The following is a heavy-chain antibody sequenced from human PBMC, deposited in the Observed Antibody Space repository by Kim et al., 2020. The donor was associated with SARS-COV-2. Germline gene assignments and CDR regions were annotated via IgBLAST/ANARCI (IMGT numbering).Heavy chain of an antibody. D-gene: IGHD6-19*01. CDR3: ARDGGSGWYGYYYGMDV. CDR1: GFTFSSYE. J-gene: IGHJ6*02. Sequence: GGSLRLSCAASGFTFSSYEMNWVRQAPGKGLEWVSYISSSGSTIYYADSVKGRFTISRDNAKNSLYLQMNSLRAEDTAVYYCARDGGSGWYGYYYGMDVWGQGTTVTVSS. V-gene: IGHV3-48*03. CDR2: ISSSGSTI.